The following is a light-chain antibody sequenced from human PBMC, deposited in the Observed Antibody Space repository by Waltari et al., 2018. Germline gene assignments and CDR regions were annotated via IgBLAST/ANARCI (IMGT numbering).Light chain of an antibody. V-gene: IGKV1-6*01. Sequence: AIQMTQSPSSPSASVGDRVTITCRASHDIRNDLGWYQQKPGKAPKLLIYGAYSLQTGVPSRFSGSGAGTDFTLTINSLQPEDFATYYCLQDYTYPWTFGPGTKVEIK. CDR2: GAY. CDR1: HDIRND. CDR3: LQDYTYPWT. J-gene: IGKJ1*01.